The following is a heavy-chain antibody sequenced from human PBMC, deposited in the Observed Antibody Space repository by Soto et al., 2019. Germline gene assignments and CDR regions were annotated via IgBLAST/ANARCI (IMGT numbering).Heavy chain of an antibody. CDR2: IVVGSGNT. V-gene: IGHV1-58*02. CDR3: AAGAVDTAINHCDYMDV. D-gene: IGHD5-18*01. CDR1: GFTFTSSA. Sequence: ASVKVSCKASGFTFTSSAMQWVRQARGQRLEWIGWIVVGSGNTNYAQKFQERVTITRDMSTSTAYMELSSLRSEDTAVYYCAAGAVDTAINHCDYMDVWGKGTTVTVSS. J-gene: IGHJ6*03.